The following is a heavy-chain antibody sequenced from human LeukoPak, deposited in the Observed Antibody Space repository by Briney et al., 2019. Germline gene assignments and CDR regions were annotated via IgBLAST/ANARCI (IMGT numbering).Heavy chain of an antibody. D-gene: IGHD6-19*01. CDR1: GYTFTSCG. J-gene: IGHJ3*01. Sequence: ASVKVSCKASGYTFTSCGICWVRQAPGQGPEWMGWVSAYNGNTNYAQKFRGRVTMTTDTSTSTAYMELRSLRYDDTAVYYCARDAPQWRNTFDFWGQGTMITVSS. V-gene: IGHV1-18*01. CDR2: VSAYNGNT. CDR3: ARDAPQWRNTFDF.